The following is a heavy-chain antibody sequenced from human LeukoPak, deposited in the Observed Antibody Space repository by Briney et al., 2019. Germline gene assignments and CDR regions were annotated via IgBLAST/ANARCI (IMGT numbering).Heavy chain of an antibody. CDR2: MNPNSGNT. J-gene: IGHJ4*02. V-gene: IGHV1-8*01. D-gene: IGHD3-10*01. CDR3: ARILWFGEYYFDY. CDR1: GYTFTSYD. Sequence: ASVKVSCKXSGYTFTSYDINWVRQATGQGLEWMGWMNPNSGNTGYAQKFQGRVTMTRNTSISTAYMELSSLRSEDTAVYYCARILWFGEYYFDYWGQGTLVTVSS.